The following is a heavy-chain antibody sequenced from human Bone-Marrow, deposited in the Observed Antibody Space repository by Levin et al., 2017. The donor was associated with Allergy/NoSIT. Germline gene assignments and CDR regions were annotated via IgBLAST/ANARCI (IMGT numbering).Heavy chain of an antibody. CDR2: ISYDGSEK. CDR1: GFNFEVYG. D-gene: IGHD2-15*01. J-gene: IGHJ6*02. CDR3: LRNRARTLGCRIDG. Sequence: GGSLRLSCAASGFNFEVYGIHWVRQAPGKGLEWVSIISYDGSEKYFADSVKGRFTISRDNAKNTLSLQMNSLRNEDTALYYCLRNRARTLGCRIDGWGQGTMVTVSS. V-gene: IGHV3-30*03.